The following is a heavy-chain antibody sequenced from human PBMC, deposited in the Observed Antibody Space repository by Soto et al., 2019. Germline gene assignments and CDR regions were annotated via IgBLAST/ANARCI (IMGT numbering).Heavy chain of an antibody. Sequence: PSETLSLTCAVSGGSISSSNWWSWVRQPPGKGLEWIGEIYHSGSTNYNPSLKSRVTISVDKSKNQFSLKLSSVTAADTAVYYCARACYDILTGFYGMDVWGQGTTVTVS. J-gene: IGHJ6*02. D-gene: IGHD3-9*01. V-gene: IGHV4-4*02. CDR2: IYHSGST. CDR1: GGSISSSNW. CDR3: ARACYDILTGFYGMDV.